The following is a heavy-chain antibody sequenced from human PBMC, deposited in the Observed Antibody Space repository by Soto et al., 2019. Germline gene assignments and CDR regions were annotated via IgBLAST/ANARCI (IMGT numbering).Heavy chain of an antibody. CDR2: ISYDGSNK. Sequence: PGGSLRLSCAASGFTFSSYAMHWVRQAPGKGLEWVAVISYDGSNKYYADSVKGRFTISRDNSKNTLYLQMNSLRAEDTAVYYCASPDAFDIWGQGTMVTVSS. V-gene: IGHV3-30-3*01. CDR1: GFTFSSYA. J-gene: IGHJ3*02. CDR3: ASPDAFDI.